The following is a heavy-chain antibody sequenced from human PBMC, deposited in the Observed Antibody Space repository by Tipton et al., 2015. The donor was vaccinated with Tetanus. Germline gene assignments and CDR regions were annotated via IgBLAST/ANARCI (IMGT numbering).Heavy chain of an antibody. J-gene: IGHJ4*02. CDR2: TYDSGST. D-gene: IGHD3-10*01. Sequence: TLSLTCAVSGGSISSGDYSWSWIRQPPGKGLEWIGYTYDSGSTYYNPSLKSRVTISEDRSKNQISLKLTSVTAADTAVYYCTRANHEFPKKGPFDFWGQGKLVIVSS. CDR3: TRANHEFPKKGPFDF. CDR1: GGSISSGDYS. V-gene: IGHV4-30-2*01.